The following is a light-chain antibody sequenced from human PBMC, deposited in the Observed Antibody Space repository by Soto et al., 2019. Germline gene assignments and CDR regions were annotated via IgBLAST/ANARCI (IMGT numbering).Light chain of an antibody. Sequence: SALTQPRSVSGSPGQSVTISCTGTSSDVGGYNYVSWYQQHPGKAPKVMIYDVNKRPSGVPDRLPGSRSGNTASLTISGLQADDEADYYCCSYVGSNTYVFGTGTKVTV. CDR1: SSDVGGYNY. CDR2: DVN. J-gene: IGLJ1*01. CDR3: CSYVGSNTYV. V-gene: IGLV2-11*01.